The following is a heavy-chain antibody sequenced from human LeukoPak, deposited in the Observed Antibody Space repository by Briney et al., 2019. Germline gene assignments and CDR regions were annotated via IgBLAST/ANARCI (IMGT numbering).Heavy chain of an antibody. CDR2: ISGSGDST. CDR3: AKTRPLDSSSWSHGDY. J-gene: IGHJ4*02. V-gene: IGHV3-23*01. D-gene: IGHD6-13*01. CDR1: GFTFSSYA. Sequence: GGSLRLSCAASGFTFSSYAMSWVRQAPGKGLEWVSAISGSGDSTNYGDSVKGRFTISRDTSKNTLYLQMNSLRAEDTAVYYCAKTRPLDSSSWSHGDYWGQGTLVTVSS.